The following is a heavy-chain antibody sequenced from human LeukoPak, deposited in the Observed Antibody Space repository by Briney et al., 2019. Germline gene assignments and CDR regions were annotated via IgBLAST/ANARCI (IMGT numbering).Heavy chain of an antibody. J-gene: IGHJ6*03. CDR1: GFTFSSYA. CDR2: ISGSGGST. CDR3: ARWVVFATNHSIDQYMDV. D-gene: IGHD2-21*01. V-gene: IGHV3-23*01. Sequence: PGGSLRLSCAASGFTFSSYAMSWVRQAPGKGLEWVSAISGSGGSTYYADSVKGRFTISRDNSKNTLYLQMNSLRAEDTALYYCARWVVFATNHSIDQYMDVWGKGTTVTVSS.